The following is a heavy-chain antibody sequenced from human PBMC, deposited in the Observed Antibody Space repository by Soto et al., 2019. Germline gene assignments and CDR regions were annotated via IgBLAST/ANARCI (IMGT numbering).Heavy chain of an antibody. CDR1: GFTFNNYG. CDR3: AREDSIIIPAVSDF. J-gene: IGHJ4*02. D-gene: IGHD3-22*01. CDR2: VSKSDYT. Sequence: GSLRLSCSVSGFTFNNYGINWVRQAPGRGLEWVSSVSKSDYTYYSDSVKGRFTISRDNAKNSVSLQMNSLRVEDTAVYYCAREDSIIIPAVSDFWGQGTLVTVSS. V-gene: IGHV3-21*01.